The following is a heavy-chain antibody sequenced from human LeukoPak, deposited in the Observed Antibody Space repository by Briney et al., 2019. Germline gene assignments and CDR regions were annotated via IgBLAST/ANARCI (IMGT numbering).Heavy chain of an antibody. CDR3: ARRYSSGWFY. J-gene: IGHJ4*02. CDR2: IKEDGSEK. Sequence: GGSLRLSCAASGFPFSNYWMSWVRQAPGKGLEWVANIKEDGSEKYYVDSAKGRFTISRDNAKNSLYLQMNRLRAEDTAVYYCARRYSSGWFYWGQGTLVTVSS. V-gene: IGHV3-7*04. CDR1: GFPFSNYW. D-gene: IGHD6-13*01.